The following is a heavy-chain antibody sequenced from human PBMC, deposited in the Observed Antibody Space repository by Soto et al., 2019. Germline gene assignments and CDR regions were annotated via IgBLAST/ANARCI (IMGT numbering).Heavy chain of an antibody. Sequence: GESLKISCAASGFTFSKYWMSWVRQAPGKGLEWVANIKQDGSEKYYVDSVKGRFTISRDNAKNSLYVQMNSLRAEDTAVYYCAREGSGYYVDFWGQGTLVTVSS. CDR1: GFTFSKYW. CDR2: IKQDGSEK. V-gene: IGHV3-7*01. J-gene: IGHJ4*02. CDR3: AREGSGYYVDF. D-gene: IGHD5-12*01.